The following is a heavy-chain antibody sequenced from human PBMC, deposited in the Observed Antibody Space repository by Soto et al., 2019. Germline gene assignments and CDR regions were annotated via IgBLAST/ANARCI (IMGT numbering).Heavy chain of an antibody. V-gene: IGHV1-69*02. Sequence: SVKVSCKASGGTFSSYTISWVRQAPGQGLEWMGRIIPILGIANYAQKFQGRVTITADKSTSTAYMELSSLRSEDTAVYYCARFRPQWGAAAGMNYYYYYMDVWGKGTTVTVSS. CDR1: GGTFSSYT. CDR3: ARFRPQWGAAAGMNYYYYYMDV. J-gene: IGHJ6*03. CDR2: IIPILGIA. D-gene: IGHD6-13*01.